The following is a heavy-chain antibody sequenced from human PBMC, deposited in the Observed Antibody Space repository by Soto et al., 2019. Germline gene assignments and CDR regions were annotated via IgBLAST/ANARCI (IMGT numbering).Heavy chain of an antibody. Sequence: PSETLSLTCTVSGGSISSYYWSWIRQPPGKGLEWIGYIYYSGSTNYNPSLKSRVTMSVDTSKNQFSLKLSSVTAADTAVYYCASWLDYYGLDYWGQGTLVTVSS. D-gene: IGHD1-26*01. J-gene: IGHJ4*02. CDR3: ASWLDYYGLDY. CDR2: IYYSGST. CDR1: GGSISSYY. V-gene: IGHV4-59*01.